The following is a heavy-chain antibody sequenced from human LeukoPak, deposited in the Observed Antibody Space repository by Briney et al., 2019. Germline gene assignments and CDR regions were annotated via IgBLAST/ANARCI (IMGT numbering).Heavy chain of an antibody. CDR2: IRQDGSEK. CDR3: ARDRTYYDILTGYYYYYGMDV. J-gene: IGHJ6*02. D-gene: IGHD3-9*01. V-gene: IGHV3-7*03. CDR1: GFTFSSYW. Sequence: PGGSLRLSCAASGFTFSSYWMSWVRRAPGKGLEWVANIRQDGSEKYYVDSVKGRFTISRDNAKNSLYLQMNSLRAEDTAVYYCARDRTYYDILTGYYYYYGMDVWGQGTTVTVSS.